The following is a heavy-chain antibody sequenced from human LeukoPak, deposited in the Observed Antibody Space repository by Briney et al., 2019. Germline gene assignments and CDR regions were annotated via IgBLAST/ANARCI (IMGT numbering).Heavy chain of an antibody. V-gene: IGHV3-23*01. Sequence: PGGSLRLSCAVSGFTFNNHAMSWVRQAPGKGLEWVSSISAGGGSTYYADSVKGRFTISRDTSKTTLYLQMNSLRAEDTALYYCAKDLWDKGFWGQGILVTVSS. CDR1: GFTFNNHA. CDR3: AKDLWDKGF. CDR2: ISAGGGST. D-gene: IGHD1-26*01. J-gene: IGHJ4*02.